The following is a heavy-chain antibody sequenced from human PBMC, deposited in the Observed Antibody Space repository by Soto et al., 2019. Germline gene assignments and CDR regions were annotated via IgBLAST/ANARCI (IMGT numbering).Heavy chain of an antibody. Sequence: QVQLVESGGGVVQPGRSLRLSCAASGFTFSSYGMHWVRQAPGKGLEWVAVISYDGSNKYYADSVKGRFTISRDNSKNTLYLQMNSLRAEDKAVYYCAKEVVATEDYYYYGMDVWGQGTTVTVSS. CDR1: GFTFSSYG. V-gene: IGHV3-30*18. CDR3: AKEVVATEDYYYYGMDV. J-gene: IGHJ6*02. D-gene: IGHD5-12*01. CDR2: ISYDGSNK.